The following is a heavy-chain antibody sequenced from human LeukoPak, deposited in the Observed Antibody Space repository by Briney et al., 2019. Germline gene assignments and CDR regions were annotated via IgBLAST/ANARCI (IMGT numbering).Heavy chain of an antibody. D-gene: IGHD6-13*01. Sequence: SETLSLTCTVSGGSISSYYWSWIRQPAGKGLEWIGRIYTSGSTNYNPSLKSRVTMSVDTSKNQFSLKLSSVTAADTAVYYCARYQGFPSSWYRRGFDYWGQGTLVTVSS. CDR2: IYTSGST. CDR3: ARYQGFPSSWYRRGFDY. V-gene: IGHV4-4*07. CDR1: GGSISSYY. J-gene: IGHJ4*02.